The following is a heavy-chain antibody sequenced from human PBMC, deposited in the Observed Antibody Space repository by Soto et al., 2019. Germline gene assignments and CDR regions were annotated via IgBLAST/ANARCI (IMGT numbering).Heavy chain of an antibody. CDR3: ASAPSYFSSTSCYWAHYYGMDV. CDR2: IYPGDSDT. D-gene: IGHD2-2*01. J-gene: IGHJ6*02. V-gene: IGHV5-51*01. CDR1: GYSFTSYW. Sequence: PGESLKISCQGSGYSFTSYWIGWVRQMPGKGLEWMGIIYPGDSDTRYSPSFQGQVTISADKSISTAYLQWSSMKASDTAMYYCASAPSYFSSTSCYWAHYYGMDVWGQGTTVTVSS.